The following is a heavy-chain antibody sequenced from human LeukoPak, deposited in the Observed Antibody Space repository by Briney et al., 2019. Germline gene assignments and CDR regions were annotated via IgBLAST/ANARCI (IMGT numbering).Heavy chain of an antibody. CDR3: AKGEGYGDYHFSY. J-gene: IGHJ4*02. CDR1: GFTFSRNG. D-gene: IGHD4-17*01. V-gene: IGHV3-30*18. CDR2: ISYDGTNK. Sequence: PGRSLRLSCAASGFTFSRNGMHWVRQAPGKGLEWVAVISYDGTNKYYADSVKGRFTISRDNSKSTLYLQMNSLRAEDTAVYYCAKGEGYGDYHFSYWGQGTLVTVSS.